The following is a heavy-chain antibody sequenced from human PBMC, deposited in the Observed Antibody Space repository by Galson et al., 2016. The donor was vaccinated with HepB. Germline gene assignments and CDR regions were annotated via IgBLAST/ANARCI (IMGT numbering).Heavy chain of an antibody. CDR1: GFTFSNYG. J-gene: IGHJ4*02. CDR2: ISDGGGGT. Sequence: SLRLSCAASGFTFSNYGITWVRQAPGKGLEWVSSISDGGGGTYYADSVKGRFTISRDNSKNTLYLQMNSLRAEDTAVYYCAKVRPPHCRTPQENGGQGTLVTVSS. CDR3: AKVRPPHCRTPQEN. V-gene: IGHV3-23*01. D-gene: IGHD1-1*01.